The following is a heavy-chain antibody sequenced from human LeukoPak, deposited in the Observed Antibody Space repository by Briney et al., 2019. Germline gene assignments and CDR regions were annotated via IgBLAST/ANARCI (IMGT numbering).Heavy chain of an antibody. D-gene: IGHD6-19*01. Sequence: GGSLRLSCAASGFTFSSYAMSWVRQAPGKELEWVPVIYSGGTTYYADSVKGRFTISRDNSKNTVYLQMNSLRAEDTAVYYCARGYKYSTGWYYFDYWGQGTLVTVSS. V-gene: IGHV3-66*01. J-gene: IGHJ4*02. CDR1: GFTFSSYA. CDR3: ARGYKYSTGWYYFDY. CDR2: IYSGGTT.